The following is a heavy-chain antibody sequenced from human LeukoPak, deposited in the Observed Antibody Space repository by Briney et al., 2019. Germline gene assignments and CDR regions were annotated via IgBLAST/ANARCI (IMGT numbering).Heavy chain of an antibody. CDR3: ARDRCSGGSCYGWFDP. J-gene: IGHJ5*02. CDR2: INPSGGST. CDR1: GYTFTSYY. D-gene: IGHD2-15*01. V-gene: IGHV1-46*01. Sequence: ASVKVSCKASGYTFTSYYMHWVRQAPGQGLEWMGIINPSGGSTSYAQKFQGRVTMTRDTSTSTVYMELSSLRSEDTAVYYCARDRCSGGSCYGWFDPWGQGTLVTVSS.